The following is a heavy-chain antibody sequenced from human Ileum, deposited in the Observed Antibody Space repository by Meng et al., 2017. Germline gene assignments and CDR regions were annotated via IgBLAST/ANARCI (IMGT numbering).Heavy chain of an antibody. CDR2: AST. V-gene: IGHV4-61*08. CDR1: GGSVSRAGYQ. D-gene: IGHD1-26*01. Sequence: QVPLQASGPGLVRPSETLSLIFTVSGGSVSRAGYQWGWIRQPPGKGLEWIGYASTNYNPSLKSRVTISLDTSRNQFSLSLSSVTAADTAVYYCARDHMGSLDYWGQGILVTVSS. CDR3: ARDHMGSLDY. J-gene: IGHJ4*02.